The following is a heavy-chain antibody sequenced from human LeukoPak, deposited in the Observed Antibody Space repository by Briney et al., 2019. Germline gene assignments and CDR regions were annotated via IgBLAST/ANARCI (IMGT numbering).Heavy chain of an antibody. CDR2: IDYSGGST. D-gene: IGHD1-7*01. CDR3: AKRRGLELLYYYYMDV. CDR1: GFTLSSYE. J-gene: IGHJ6*03. V-gene: IGHV3-23*01. Sequence: GGSLRLSCTASGFTLSSYEMSWIRQAPGKGLEWVSSIDYSGGSTYYADSVKGRFTISRDNAKNTLYLQMNSLRAEDTAVYYCAKRRGLELLYYYYMDVWGKGTTVTVSS.